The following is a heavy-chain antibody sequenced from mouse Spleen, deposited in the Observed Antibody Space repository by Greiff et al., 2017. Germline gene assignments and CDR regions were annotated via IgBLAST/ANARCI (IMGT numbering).Heavy chain of an antibody. CDR2: IDPETGGT. J-gene: IGHJ4*01. Sequence: VQLVESGAELVRPGASVTLSCKASGYTFTDYEMHWVKQTPVHGLEWIGAIDPETGGTAYNQKFKGKATLTADKSSSTAYMELRSLTSEDSAVYYCAREGYGGYYAMDYWGQGTSVTVSS. D-gene: IGHD1-1*02. CDR3: AREGYGGYYAMDY. CDR1: GYTFTDYE. V-gene: IGHV1-15*01.